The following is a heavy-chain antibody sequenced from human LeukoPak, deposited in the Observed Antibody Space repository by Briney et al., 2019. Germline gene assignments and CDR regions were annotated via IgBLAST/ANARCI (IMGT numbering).Heavy chain of an antibody. Sequence: SETLSLTCTVSGGSISSGGYYWRWIRQHPGKGLEWIGYIYYSGSTYYNPSLKSRVTISVDTSKNQFSLKLSSVTAADTAVYYCASFAATTVIPCYFDYWGQGTLVTVSS. CDR2: IYYSGST. J-gene: IGHJ4*02. CDR1: GGSISSGGYY. CDR3: ASFAATTVIPCYFDY. V-gene: IGHV4-31*03. D-gene: IGHD4-4*01.